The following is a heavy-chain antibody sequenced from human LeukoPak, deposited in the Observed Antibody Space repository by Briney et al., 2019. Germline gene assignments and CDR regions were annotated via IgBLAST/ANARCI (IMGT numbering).Heavy chain of an antibody. CDR3: ARDLKGSGSYHDYYYMDF. D-gene: IGHD3-10*01. V-gene: IGHV4-34*01. J-gene: IGHJ6*03. CDR1: GGSFRGYY. CDR2: INHSGSS. Sequence: PSETLSLTCAVYGGSFRGYYWSWIRQPPGKGLEWIGEINHSGSSNYNPSLKSRVTISLDTSKNQFSLKLSSVTAADTAVYYCARDLKGSGSYHDYYYMDFWGKGTTVTISS.